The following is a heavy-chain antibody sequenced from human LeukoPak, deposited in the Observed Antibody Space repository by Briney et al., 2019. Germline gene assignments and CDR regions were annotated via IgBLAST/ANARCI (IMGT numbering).Heavy chain of an antibody. CDR1: GGSISSSSHY. J-gene: IGHJ4*02. D-gene: IGHD3-10*01. CDR2: IYYSGST. CDR3: ARDLRFGESFDY. Sequence: SETLSLTCTVSGGSISSSSHYWGWIRQPPGKGLEWIGSIYYSGSTDYNPSLESRVTISVDTSKNQFSLKLRSVTAADTAMYYCARDLRFGESFDYWGQGTLVTVSS. V-gene: IGHV4-39*07.